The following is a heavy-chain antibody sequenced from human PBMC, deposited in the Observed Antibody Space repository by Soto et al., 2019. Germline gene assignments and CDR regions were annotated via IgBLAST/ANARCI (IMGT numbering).Heavy chain of an antibody. CDR3: AKGPEDIVVVVAATRWFDP. CDR2: ISYDGSNK. CDR1: GFTFSSYG. Sequence: QVPLVESGGGVVQPGRSLRLSCAASGFTFSSYGMHWVRQAPGKGLEWVAVISYDGSNKYYADSVKGRFTISRDNSKNTLYLQMNSLRAEDTAVYYCAKGPEDIVVVVAATRWFDPWGQGTLVTVSS. D-gene: IGHD2-15*01. V-gene: IGHV3-30*18. J-gene: IGHJ5*02.